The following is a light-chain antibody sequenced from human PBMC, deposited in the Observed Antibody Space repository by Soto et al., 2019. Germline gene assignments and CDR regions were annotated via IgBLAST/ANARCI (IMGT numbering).Light chain of an antibody. CDR2: MAS. CDR1: QSLLHSNGYNY. Sequence: DLVMTQSPLSLPVTPGEPASISCRSSQSLLHSNGYNYLDWYLQKPGQSPQLLIYMASKRASGVRDRFSGSGSGTDFTLKISRVEAEDVGVYYCMQALETPAFGQGTKVEIK. J-gene: IGKJ1*01. CDR3: MQALETPA. V-gene: IGKV2-28*01.